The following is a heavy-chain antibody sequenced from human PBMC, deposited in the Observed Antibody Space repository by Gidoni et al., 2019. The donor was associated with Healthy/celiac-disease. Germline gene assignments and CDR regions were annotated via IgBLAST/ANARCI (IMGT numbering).Heavy chain of an antibody. D-gene: IGHD2-15*01. V-gene: IGHV4-61*01. CDR3: ARDRDRYGVVAGTYYYYGMDV. CDR2: IYYSGST. Sequence: QVQLQESGPGLVKPSETLSLTCTVSGGSVSSGSYYWSWIRQPPGKGLEWIGYIYYSGSTNYNPSLKSRVTISVDTSKNQFSLKLSSVTAADTAVYYCARDRDRYGVVAGTYYYYGMDVWGQGTTVTVSS. J-gene: IGHJ6*02. CDR1: GGSVSSGSYY.